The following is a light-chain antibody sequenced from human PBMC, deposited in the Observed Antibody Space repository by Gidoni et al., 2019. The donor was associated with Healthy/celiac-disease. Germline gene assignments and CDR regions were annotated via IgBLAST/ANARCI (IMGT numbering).Light chain of an antibody. CDR2: LGS. CDR3: MQALQTPLFT. J-gene: IGKJ3*01. CDR1: QTLLHSNGYNY. V-gene: IGKV2-28*01. Sequence: DIVLTQSPLSLPVTPGEPASISCRYSQTLLHSNGYNYLDWYLQKPGQSPQLLIYLGSNRASGVPDRCSGSGAGTDFTLKISRVEAEDVGVYYCMQALQTPLFTFGPGTKVDIK.